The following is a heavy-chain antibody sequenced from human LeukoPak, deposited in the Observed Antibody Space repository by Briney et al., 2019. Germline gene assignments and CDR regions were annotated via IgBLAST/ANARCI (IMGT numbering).Heavy chain of an antibody. J-gene: IGHJ2*01. CDR1: GYTFTGYY. V-gene: IGHV1-8*02. D-gene: IGHD4-17*01. CDR2: INPIGDNT. Sequence: GASVKVSRKASGYTFTGYYMHWVRQATGQGLEWMGWINPIGDNTGYAQKFQGRMTLTRDTSVSTVYMELSNLRSEDTAVYYCARGAVTTAVHWHFSLWGRGTLVTVSS. CDR3: ARGAVTTAVHWHFSL.